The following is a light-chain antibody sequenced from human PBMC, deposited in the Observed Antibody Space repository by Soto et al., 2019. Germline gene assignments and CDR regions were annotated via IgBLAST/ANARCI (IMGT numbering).Light chain of an antibody. Sequence: VMTQSPATLSVSPGERAGLSCRASRSVSTNLAWYQQKPGQPPRLLIYGASTRATGIPARFSGSGSGTEFTLIISSLQSEDSAVYYCQQYNSWLWTFGQGTKVDI. V-gene: IGKV3-15*01. CDR3: QQYNSWLWT. J-gene: IGKJ1*01. CDR1: RSVSTN. CDR2: GAS.